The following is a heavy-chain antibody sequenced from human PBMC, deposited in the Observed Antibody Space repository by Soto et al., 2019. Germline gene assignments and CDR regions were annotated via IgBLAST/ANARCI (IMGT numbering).Heavy chain of an antibody. Sequence: QVQLVQSGAEVRRPGASVKVSCKASGYTFSNDGINWVRQAPGQGLEWMGWISAYNGNTKYAQDFQGRVTMTTDTSTSTAYMELRSLRSDDTAVYSCARGGPTSADYYYGMDVWGLGTTVTVSS. CDR2: ISAYNGNT. CDR1: GYTFSNDG. V-gene: IGHV1-18*01. CDR3: ARGGPTSADYYYGMDV. J-gene: IGHJ6*02. D-gene: IGHD3-10*01.